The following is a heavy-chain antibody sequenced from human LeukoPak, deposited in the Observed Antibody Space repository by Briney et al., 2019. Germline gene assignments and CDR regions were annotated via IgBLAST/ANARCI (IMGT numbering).Heavy chain of an antibody. CDR1: GFTFTNYW. V-gene: IGHV3-7*01. CDR2: IKQDGSEE. CDR3: ARWAGVIDY. J-gene: IGHJ4*02. Sequence: GGSLRLSCAAYGFTFTNYWMTWVRQAPGKGPEWVANIKQDGSEEYYADSVRGRFTISRDNGRDSLNLQMNSLRAEDTAVYYCARWAGVIDYWGQGTLVTVSS. D-gene: IGHD3-10*01.